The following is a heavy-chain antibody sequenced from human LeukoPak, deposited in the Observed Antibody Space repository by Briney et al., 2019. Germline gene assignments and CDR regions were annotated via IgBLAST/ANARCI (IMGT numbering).Heavy chain of an antibody. CDR3: AKDQTWDSSSWTNPER. CDR1: GFTFGDYY. V-gene: IGHV3-11*01. Sequence: GGSLRLSCAASGFTFGDYYMSWIRQAPGKGLEWVSYISSSGSTIYYADSVKGRFTISRDNSKNTLYLQMNSLRAEDTAVYYCAKDQTWDSSSWTNPERWGQGTLVTVSS. J-gene: IGHJ4*02. D-gene: IGHD6-13*01. CDR2: ISSSGSTI.